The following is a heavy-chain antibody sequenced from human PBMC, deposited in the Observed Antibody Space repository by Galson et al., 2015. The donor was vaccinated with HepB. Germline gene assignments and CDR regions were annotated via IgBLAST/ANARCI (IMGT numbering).Heavy chain of an antibody. J-gene: IGHJ4*02. CDR2: ISGSRTYI. CDR3: ASGPPLYSSSWSTEY. V-gene: IGHV3-21*01. CDR1: GFTFSSYT. Sequence: SLRLSCAASGFTFSSYTMNWVRQAPGKGLEWVSSISGSRTYIYYAESVRGRFTISRDNAKNSLYLQMSSLRVEGTAVYYCASGPPLYSSSWSTEYWGQGTLVTVSS. D-gene: IGHD6-13*01.